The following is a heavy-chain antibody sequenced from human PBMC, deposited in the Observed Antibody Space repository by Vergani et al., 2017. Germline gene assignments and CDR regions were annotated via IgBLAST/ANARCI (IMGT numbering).Heavy chain of an antibody. J-gene: IGHJ4*02. Sequence: QVQLVESGGGVVQPGRSLRLSCAASGFTFSSYAMHWVRQAPGKGLEWVAVISYDGSNKYYADSVKGRFTISRDNAKNTLYLQMNSLRAEDTAVYYCAREVGPQQWLVYPKHGVDYWGQGTLVTVSS. D-gene: IGHD6-19*01. CDR1: GFTFSSYA. V-gene: IGHV3-30-3*01. CDR3: AREVGPQQWLVYPKHGVDY. CDR2: ISYDGSNK.